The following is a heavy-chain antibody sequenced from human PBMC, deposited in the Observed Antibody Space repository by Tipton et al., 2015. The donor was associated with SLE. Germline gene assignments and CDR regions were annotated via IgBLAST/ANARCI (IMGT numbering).Heavy chain of an antibody. J-gene: IGHJ6*02. Sequence: TLSLTCAVYGGSFSGAYWSWIRQSPGKGLEWIGEINHSGTTNYNPSLKIRVSISVDTSKNQFSLTLRSVTAADTSVYYCARLPTLTACCLDVWGQGTTVTVSS. D-gene: IGHD2-21*02. V-gene: IGHV4-34*01. CDR1: GGSFSGAY. CDR2: INHSGTT. CDR3: ARLPTLTACCLDV.